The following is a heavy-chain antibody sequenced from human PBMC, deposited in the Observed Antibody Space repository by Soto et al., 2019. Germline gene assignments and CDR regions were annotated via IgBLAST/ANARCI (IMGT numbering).Heavy chain of an antibody. CDR1: GFPFSSYG. V-gene: IGHV3-33*01. D-gene: IGHD6-13*01. Sequence: QVQLVESGGGVVQPGRSLRLSCAASGFPFSSYGMHWVRQAPGKGLEWGGVVWYDGSNKYYADSVKGRFTISRDNSKNTLYLQMNSLRAEDTAVYYCARWGIAAGDYWGQGTLVTVSS. CDR2: VWYDGSNK. J-gene: IGHJ4*02. CDR3: ARWGIAAGDY.